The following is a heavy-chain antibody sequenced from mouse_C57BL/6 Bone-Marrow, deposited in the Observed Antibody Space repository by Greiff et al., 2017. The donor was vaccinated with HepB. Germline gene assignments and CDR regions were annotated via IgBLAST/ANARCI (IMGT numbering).Heavy chain of an antibody. CDR1: GYTFTSYT. V-gene: IGHV1-4*01. Sequence: LVESGAELARPGASVKMSCKASGYTFTSYTMHWVKQRPGQGLEWIGYINPSSGYTKYNQKFKDKATLTADKSSSTAYMQLSSLTSEDSAVYYCARRTAYFDYWGQGTTLTVSS. D-gene: IGHD4-1*01. CDR3: ARRTAYFDY. CDR2: INPSSGYT. J-gene: IGHJ2*01.